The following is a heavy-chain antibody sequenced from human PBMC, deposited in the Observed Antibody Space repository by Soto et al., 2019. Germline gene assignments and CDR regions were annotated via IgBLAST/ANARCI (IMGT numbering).Heavy chain of an antibody. V-gene: IGHV2-5*02. CDR2: IYWDDDK. CDR3: AHRRSYGSGSYFDY. D-gene: IGHD3-10*01. CDR1: GFSLSTSGVG. Sequence: QITLKESGPTLVKPTQTLTLTCTFSGFSLSTSGVGVGWIRQPPGKALEWLALIYWDDDKRYSPSLKSRLPITKDTSKNQVVLTMTNMDPVDTATYYCAHRRSYGSGSYFDYWGQGTLVTVSS. J-gene: IGHJ4*02.